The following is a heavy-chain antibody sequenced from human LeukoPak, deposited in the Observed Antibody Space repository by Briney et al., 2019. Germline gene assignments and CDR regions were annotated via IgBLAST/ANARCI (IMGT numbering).Heavy chain of an antibody. Sequence: GGSLRLSCAASGFTFSSYAMNWVRQAPGKGLEWVSSISGGSNNINYAGSVKGRFTTSRDNSQNTLYLQMNSLRADDTAVYYCARGDCSSSSCSGFYGMDVWGQGTTVTVS. CDR2: ISGGSNNI. V-gene: IGHV3-23*01. CDR3: ARGDCSSSSCSGFYGMDV. J-gene: IGHJ6*02. CDR1: GFTFSSYA. D-gene: IGHD2-2*01.